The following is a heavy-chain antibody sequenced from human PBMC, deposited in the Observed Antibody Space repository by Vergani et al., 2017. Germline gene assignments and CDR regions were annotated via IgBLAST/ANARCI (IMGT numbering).Heavy chain of an antibody. Sequence: EVLLVQSGAEVKKPGESLKISCKGSGYRFTSYWIGWVRQMPGKGLEWMGIIYPGNSDTRYSPSFQGQVTISADKSISTAYLQWSSLKASDTAMYYCARVISMVRGVIYYGMDVWGQGTTVTVSS. J-gene: IGHJ6*02. CDR3: ARVISMVRGVIYYGMDV. V-gene: IGHV5-51*01. CDR2: IYPGNSDT. D-gene: IGHD3-10*01. CDR1: GYRFTSYW.